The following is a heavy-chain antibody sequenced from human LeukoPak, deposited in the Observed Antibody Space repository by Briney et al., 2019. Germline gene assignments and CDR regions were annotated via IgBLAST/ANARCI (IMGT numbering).Heavy chain of an antibody. CDR2: IYTSGST. D-gene: IGHD6-13*01. V-gene: IGHV4-4*07. Sequence: SEPLSLTCTVSGGSISSYYWSWIRQPAGKGLEWIGRIYTSGSTNYNPSLKSRVTMSVDTSKNQFSLKLSSVTAADTAVYYCARGRAAAGKLDYWGQGTLVTVSS. CDR3: ARGRAAAGKLDY. CDR1: GGSISSYY. J-gene: IGHJ4*02.